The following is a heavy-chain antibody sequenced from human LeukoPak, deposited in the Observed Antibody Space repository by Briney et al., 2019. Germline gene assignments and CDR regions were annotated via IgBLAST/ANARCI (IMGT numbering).Heavy chain of an antibody. J-gene: IGHJ4*02. CDR1: GFTFSSYG. CDR2: ISYDGSNK. CDR3: AKDLLGYSYGDADY. Sequence: PGGSLRLSCAASGFTFSSYGMHWVRQAPGKGLESVAVISYDGSNKYYADSVKGRFTISRDNSKNTLYLQMNTLRAEDTAVYYCAKDLLGYSYGDADYWGQGTLVTVSS. D-gene: IGHD5-18*01. V-gene: IGHV3-30*18.